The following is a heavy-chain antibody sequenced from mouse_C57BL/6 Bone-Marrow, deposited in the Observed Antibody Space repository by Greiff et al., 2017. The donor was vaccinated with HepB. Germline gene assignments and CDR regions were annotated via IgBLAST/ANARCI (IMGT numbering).Heavy chain of an antibody. J-gene: IGHJ1*03. CDR2: ISYDGSN. D-gene: IGHD2-4*01. CDR3: ARIYYDYENFDV. V-gene: IGHV3-6*01. Sequence: VQLKESGPGLVKPSQSLSLTCSVTGYSITSGYYWNWIRQFPGNKLEWMGYISYDGSNNYNPSLKNRISITRDTSKNQFFLKLNSVTTEDTATYYCARIYYDYENFDVWGTGTTVTVSS. CDR1: GYSITSGYY.